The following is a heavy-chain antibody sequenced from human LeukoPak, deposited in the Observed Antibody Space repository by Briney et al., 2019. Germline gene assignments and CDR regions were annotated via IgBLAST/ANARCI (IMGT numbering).Heavy chain of an antibody. V-gene: IGHV3-21*01. CDR3: ARDAGPDAFDI. CDR1: GFTFSSYS. CDR2: ISSSSSYI. J-gene: IGHJ3*02. Sequence: GGSLRLSCAASGFTFSSYSMNWVRQAPGKGLEWVSSISSSSSYIYYADSVKGRFTISRDNAKNSLYLQMNSLRAEDTAVYYCARDAGPDAFDIWGQGTMVTVSS. D-gene: IGHD3-10*01.